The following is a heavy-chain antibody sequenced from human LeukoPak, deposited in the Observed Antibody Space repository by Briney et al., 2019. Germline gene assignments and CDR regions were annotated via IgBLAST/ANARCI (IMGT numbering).Heavy chain of an antibody. CDR2: IYYIGST. J-gene: IGHJ4*02. Sequence: SETLSLTCTVSGGSISSSSYYWGWIRQPPGKGLEWIGSIYYIGSTYYNPSLKSPVTISVDTSKNQFSLKLSSVTAADTAVYYCAGLYYDSSGGFDYWGQGTLVTVSS. D-gene: IGHD3-22*01. V-gene: IGHV4-39*01. CDR3: AGLYYDSSGGFDY. CDR1: GGSISSSSYY.